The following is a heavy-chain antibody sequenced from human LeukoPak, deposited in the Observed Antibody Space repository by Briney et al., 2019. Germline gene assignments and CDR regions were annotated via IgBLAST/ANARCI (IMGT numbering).Heavy chain of an antibody. D-gene: IGHD2-2*01. V-gene: IGHV3-11*01. CDR3: ARVVPAANNNWFDP. J-gene: IGHJ5*02. CDR1: GFTFSDYY. Sequence: GGSLRFSCAASGFTFSDYYMSWIRQAPGKGLEWVSYISSSGSTIYYADSVKGRFTISRDNAKNSLYLQMNSLRAEGTAVYYCARVVPAANNNWFDPWGQGTLVTVSS. CDR2: ISSSGSTI.